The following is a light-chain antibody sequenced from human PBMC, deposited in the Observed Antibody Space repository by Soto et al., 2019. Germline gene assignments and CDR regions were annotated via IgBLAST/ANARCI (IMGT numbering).Light chain of an antibody. J-gene: IGKJ2*01. CDR2: GAS. Sequence: EVVLTQSPGTLSLSPGERATLSCRASQSVSSSYLAWYQQKPGQAPRLLIYGASNRATGIPDRFSGSGSGTAFTLTVSRLEPEDFAVYYCHQYGSSPGTFGQGTKLEIK. V-gene: IGKV3-20*01. CDR3: HQYGSSPGT. CDR1: QSVSSSY.